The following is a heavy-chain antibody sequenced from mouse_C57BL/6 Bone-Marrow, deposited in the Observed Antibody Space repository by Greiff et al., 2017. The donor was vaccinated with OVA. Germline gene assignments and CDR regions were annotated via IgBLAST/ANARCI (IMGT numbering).Heavy chain of an antibody. CDR3: TGARRPYYFDY. Sequence: QVQLQQSGAELVRPGASVTLSCKASGYTFTDYEMHWVKQTPVHGLEWIGAIDPETGGTAYNQKFKGKAILTADKSSSTAYMELRSLTSEDSAVYYCTGARRPYYFDYWGQGTTLTVSS. CDR2: IDPETGGT. V-gene: IGHV1-15*01. CDR1: GYTFTDYE. J-gene: IGHJ2*01.